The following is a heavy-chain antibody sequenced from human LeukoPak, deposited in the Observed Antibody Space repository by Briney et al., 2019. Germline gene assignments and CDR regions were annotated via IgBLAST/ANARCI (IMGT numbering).Heavy chain of an antibody. V-gene: IGHV4-59*01. CDR1: GGSINTYY. D-gene: IGHD3-10*01. Sequence: KTSETLSLTCTVSGGSINTYYWSWVRQPPGKGLEWIGYIYYSGSTNYNPSLKSRVTISVDTSKNQFSLKLSSVTATDTAVYYCATDQSGWFDPWGQGTLVTVSS. CDR2: IYYSGST. CDR3: ATDQSGWFDP. J-gene: IGHJ5*02.